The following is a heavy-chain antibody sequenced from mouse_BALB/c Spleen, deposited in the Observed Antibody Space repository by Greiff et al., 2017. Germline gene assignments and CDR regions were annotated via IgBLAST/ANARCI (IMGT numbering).Heavy chain of an antibody. CDR3: ARDDSRFAY. CDR1: GFNIKDTY. D-gene: IGHD2-4*01. CDR2: IDPANGNT. J-gene: IGHJ3*01. Sequence: VQLKESGAELVKPGASVKLSCTASGFNIKDTYMHWVKQRPEQGLEWIGRIDPANGNTKYDPKFQGKATITADTSSNTAYLQLSSLTSEDTAVYYCARDDSRFAYWGQGTLVTVSA. V-gene: IGHV14-3*02.